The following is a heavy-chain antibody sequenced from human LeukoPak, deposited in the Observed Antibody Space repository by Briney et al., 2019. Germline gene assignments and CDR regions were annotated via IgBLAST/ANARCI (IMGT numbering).Heavy chain of an antibody. CDR3: ARGESGSTNYYGSGSYSRFDY. V-gene: IGHV4-30-4*08. D-gene: IGHD3-10*01. Sequence: SETLSLTCTVSGGSFSSGGYYWSWIRQPPGKGLEWIGYIYYSGSTYYNPSLKSRVTISVDTSKNQFSLKLSSVTAADTAVYYCARGESGSTNYYGSGSYSRFDYWGQGTLVTVSS. J-gene: IGHJ4*02. CDR1: GGSFSSGGYY. CDR2: IYYSGST.